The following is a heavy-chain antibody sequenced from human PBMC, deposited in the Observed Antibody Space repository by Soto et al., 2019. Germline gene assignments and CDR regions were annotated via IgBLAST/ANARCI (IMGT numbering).Heavy chain of an antibody. CDR1: GGSISSGDYY. CDR3: ARDVLGLDY. V-gene: IGHV4-30-4*01. CDR2: IYYGGST. Sequence: SETLSLTCTDSGGSISSGDYYWSWIRQPPGKGLEWIGYIYYGGSTYYNPSLKSRVTISVDTSKNQFSLKLSSVTAADTAVYYCARDVLGLDYWGQGTLVTVSS. D-gene: IGHD3-16*01. J-gene: IGHJ4*02.